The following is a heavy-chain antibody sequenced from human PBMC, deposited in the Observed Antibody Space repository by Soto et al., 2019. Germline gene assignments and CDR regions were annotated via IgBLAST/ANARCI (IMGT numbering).Heavy chain of an antibody. J-gene: IGHJ6*02. CDR1: GGSISSYY. D-gene: IGHD6-13*01. CDR2: IYYSGST. Sequence: PSETLSLTCTVSGGSISSYYWSWIRQPPGKGLEWIGYIYYSGSTNYNPSLKSRVTISVDTSKNQFSLKLSSVTAADTAVYYCATSGYSSSWSDYYYYGMDVWGQGTTVTVSS. CDR3: ATSGYSSSWSDYYYYGMDV. V-gene: IGHV4-59*08.